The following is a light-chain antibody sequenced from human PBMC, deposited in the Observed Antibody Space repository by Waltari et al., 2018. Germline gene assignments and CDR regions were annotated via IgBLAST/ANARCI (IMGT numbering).Light chain of an antibody. J-gene: IGKJ1*01. Sequence: IVLTQSPATLSLSPGERATLPCRASQTVSTYLAWFQQKPGQAPRLPIYDASNRAPGIPARFSGSGSGTDFSLTISSLEPEDFAVYYCLQRSLWPWTFGQGTKVAVK. V-gene: IGKV3-11*01. CDR2: DAS. CDR1: QTVSTY. CDR3: LQRSLWPWT.